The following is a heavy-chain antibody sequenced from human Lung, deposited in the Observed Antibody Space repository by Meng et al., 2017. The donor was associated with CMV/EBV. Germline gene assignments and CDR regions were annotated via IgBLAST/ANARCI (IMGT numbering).Heavy chain of an antibody. Sequence: SXTXSLXCTVSGGSISSGDYYWSWLRQPPGKGLEWIGYIYYSGSTYYNPSLKSRVTISVDTYKNQFSLKLSSVTAADTAVYYCARGNWNDAFVLDYWGQGTXVTVSS. V-gene: IGHV4-30-4*02. CDR1: GGSISSGDYY. CDR3: ARGNWNDAFVLDY. CDR2: IYYSGST. D-gene: IGHD1-1*01. J-gene: IGHJ4*02.